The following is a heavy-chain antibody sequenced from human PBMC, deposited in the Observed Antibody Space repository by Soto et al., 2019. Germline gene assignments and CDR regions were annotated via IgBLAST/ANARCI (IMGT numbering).Heavy chain of an antibody. Sequence: SVKVSCKASGGTFSSYAISWVRQAPGQGLEWMGGIIPIFGTANYAQKFQGRVTITADESTSTAYMGLSSLRSEDTAVYYCARRGAVAGTYMFDPWGQGTLVTVSS. CDR1: GGTFSSYA. CDR3: ARRGAVAGTYMFDP. D-gene: IGHD6-19*01. CDR2: IIPIFGTA. J-gene: IGHJ5*02. V-gene: IGHV1-69*13.